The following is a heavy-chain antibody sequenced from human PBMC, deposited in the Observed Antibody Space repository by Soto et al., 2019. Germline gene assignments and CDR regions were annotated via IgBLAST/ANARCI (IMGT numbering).Heavy chain of an antibody. J-gene: IGHJ4*02. CDR3: ARGGTRASSGCDY. Sequence: SQTLSLTCVISGDSVSSNSAAWNWIRQSPSRGLEWLGRTYYRSKWYNDYAISVKSRITFNSDTSKNQFSLQLNSVTPEDTAVYYCARGGTRASSGCDYWGQGTLVTVSS. D-gene: IGHD6-19*01. CDR1: GDSVSSNSAA. CDR2: TYYRSKWYN. V-gene: IGHV6-1*01.